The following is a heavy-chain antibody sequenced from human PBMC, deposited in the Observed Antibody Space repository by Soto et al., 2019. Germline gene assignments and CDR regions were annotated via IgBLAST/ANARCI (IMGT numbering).Heavy chain of an antibody. CDR2: IYWDDDK. D-gene: IGHD3-9*01. CDR3: AHKRYLHAFDP. Sequence: QITLKESGPTLVKPTQTLTLTCTFSGFSLSTIGVGVGWIRQPPGKALEWLAYIYWDDDKRYSSSLKSRLTXTXATSKNQVVLTMTNMDPADTATYHCAHKRYLHAFDPWGQGTLVTVSS. V-gene: IGHV2-5*02. J-gene: IGHJ5*02. CDR1: GFSLSTIGVG.